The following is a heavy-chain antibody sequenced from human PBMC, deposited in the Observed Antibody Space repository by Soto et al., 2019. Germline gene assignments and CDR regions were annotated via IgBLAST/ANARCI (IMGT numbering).Heavy chain of an antibody. Sequence: SETLSLTCTVSGGSISSYYWSWIRQPPGKGLEWIGYIYYSGSTNYNPSLKSRVTISVDTSKNQFSLKLSSVTAADTAVYYCARENVKAQGIDYWGQGTLVTVSS. CDR1: GGSISSYY. J-gene: IGHJ4*02. CDR2: IYYSGST. V-gene: IGHV4-59*01. CDR3: ARENVKAQGIDY.